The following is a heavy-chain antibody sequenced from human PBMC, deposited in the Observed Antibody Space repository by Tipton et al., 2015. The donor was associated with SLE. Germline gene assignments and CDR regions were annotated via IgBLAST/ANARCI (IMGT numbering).Heavy chain of an antibody. D-gene: IGHD6-13*01. J-gene: IGHJ4*02. CDR1: GGSISSYY. CDR2: IYYSGNT. Sequence: LTCTVSGGSISSYYWSWIRQPPGKGLEWIGYIYYSGNTNYNPSLKSRVTISVDTSKNQFSLKLSSVTAADTAVYYCARDADSSSWYYFDYWGQGTLVTVSS. V-gene: IGHV4-59*12. CDR3: ARDADSSSWYYFDY.